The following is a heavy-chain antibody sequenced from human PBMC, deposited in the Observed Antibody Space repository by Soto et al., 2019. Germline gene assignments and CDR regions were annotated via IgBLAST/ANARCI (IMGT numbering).Heavy chain of an antibody. CDR1: GFTFSSYA. D-gene: IGHD2-2*02. J-gene: IGHJ6*02. CDR3: AKLRSIPYYYYYGMDV. Sequence: GGSLRLSCEASGFTFSSYAMSWDRQAPGKGLEWVSAIIGGGGNTYHADSVRGRFTISRDNSKNTLYLQMNSLRAEDTAVYYCAKLRSIPYYYYYGMDVWGQGTTVTVSS. CDR2: IIGGGGNT. V-gene: IGHV3-23*01.